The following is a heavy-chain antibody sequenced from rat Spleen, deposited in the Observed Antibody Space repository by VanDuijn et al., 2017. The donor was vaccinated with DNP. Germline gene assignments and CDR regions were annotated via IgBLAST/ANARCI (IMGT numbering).Heavy chain of an antibody. CDR1: GFTFSDYA. J-gene: IGHJ2*01. D-gene: IGHD4-6*01. CDR2: ISPSGGST. CDR3: ATGLGDY. V-gene: IGHV5S23*01. Sequence: EVQLVESGGGLVQPGNSLKLSCAASGFTFSDYAMAWVRQSLRKGLEWVASISPSGGSTYYRDSVKGRFTISRDNAKSTLYLQMDSLRSEDTATYYCATGLGDYWGQGVMVTVSS.